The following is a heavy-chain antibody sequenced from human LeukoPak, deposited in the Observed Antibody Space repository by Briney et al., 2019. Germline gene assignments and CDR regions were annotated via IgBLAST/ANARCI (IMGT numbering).Heavy chain of an antibody. CDR1: GGAISSHY. CDR3: ATIKRGSIYGYFDF. CDR2: LLDSVNT. Sequence: SNTRSLTGTASGGAISSHYWSCIRQPPRKGLEWIAYLLDSVNTKDNPSLQSRLTLSADTSKNQFSLRLSSVTAADTAVYYCATIKRGSIYGYFDFWGQGIKVTVSS. D-gene: IGHD5-18*01. J-gene: IGHJ4*02. V-gene: IGHV4-59*07.